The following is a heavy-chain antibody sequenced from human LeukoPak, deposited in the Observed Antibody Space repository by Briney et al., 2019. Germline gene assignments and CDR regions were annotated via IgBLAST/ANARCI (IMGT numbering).Heavy chain of an antibody. CDR1: GFTFSTYA. CDR2: LSGNGNTI. V-gene: IGHV3-23*01. D-gene: IGHD4-23*01. Sequence: GGSLRLSCAASGFTFSTYAMSWVRQAPGKGLECVSALSGNGNTIYYADSVKGRFTISRDNSKNTLSLQMNSLRAEDTAVYYCAKALYGGHDYWGQGTLVTVSS. CDR3: AKALYGGHDY. J-gene: IGHJ4*02.